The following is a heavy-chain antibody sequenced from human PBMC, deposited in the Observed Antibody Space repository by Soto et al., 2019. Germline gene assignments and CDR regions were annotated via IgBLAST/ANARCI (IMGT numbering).Heavy chain of an antibody. V-gene: IGHV3-30*18. CDR2: ISYDGSNR. D-gene: IGHD2-2*01. Sequence: GGSLRLSCAASGFTFSYYGLRWVRHDPGKRLEWVAGISYDGSNRYYGDSVKGRFSISRDNPNNTLYLQMNSLRDEDTAVYYCAKGGRIPTSSVDYWGQGTLVTVSS. CDR1: GFTFSYYG. J-gene: IGHJ4*02. CDR3: AKGGRIPTSSVDY.